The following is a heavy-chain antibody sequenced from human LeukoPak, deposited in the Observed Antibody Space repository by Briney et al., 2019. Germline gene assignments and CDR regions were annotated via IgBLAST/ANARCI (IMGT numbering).Heavy chain of an antibody. V-gene: IGHV3-9*01. CDR2: ISWNSGSI. CDR1: GFTFDDYA. D-gene: IGHD3-9*01. J-gene: IGHJ4*02. CDR3: AKGGNSHVYNVLRYFDWLLAGGTYYFDY. Sequence: PGGSLRLSCAASGFTFDDYAMHWVRQAPGKGLEWVSGISWNSGSIGYADSVKGRFTISRDNAKNSLYLQMNSLRAEHTALYYCAKGGNSHVYNVLRYFDWLLAGGTYYFDYWGQGTLVTVSS.